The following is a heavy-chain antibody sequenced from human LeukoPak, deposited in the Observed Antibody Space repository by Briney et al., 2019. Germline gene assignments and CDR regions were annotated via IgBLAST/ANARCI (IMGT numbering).Heavy chain of an antibody. CDR1: GGSISSSSYY. D-gene: IGHD2-15*01. J-gene: IGHJ4*02. CDR2: IYYSGST. V-gene: IGHV4-39*01. CDR3: ARPLRSGGSSIDY. Sequence: SETLSLTCTVSGGSISSSSYYWGWIRQPPGKGLEWIGSIYYSGSTYYNPSLKSRVTISVDTSKNQFSLKLSPVTAADTAVYYCARPLRSGGSSIDYWGRGTLVTVSS.